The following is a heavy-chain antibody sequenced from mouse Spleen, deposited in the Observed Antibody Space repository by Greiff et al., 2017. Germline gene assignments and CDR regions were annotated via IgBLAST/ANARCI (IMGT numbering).Heavy chain of an antibody. CDR2: INPNNGGT. CDR3: GGGNYFWYFDV. D-gene: IGHD2-1*01. Sequence: VQLQQSGPELVKPGASVKISCKASGYTFTDYYMNWVKQSHGKSLEWIGDINPNNGGTSYNQKFKGKATLTVDKSSSTAYMELRSLTSEDSAVYYCGGGNYFWYFDVWGTGTTVTVSS. V-gene: IGHV1-26*01. CDR1: GYTFTDYY. J-gene: IGHJ1*03.